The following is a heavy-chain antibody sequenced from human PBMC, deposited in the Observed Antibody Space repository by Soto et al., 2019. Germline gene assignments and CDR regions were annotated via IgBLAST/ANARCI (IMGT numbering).Heavy chain of an antibody. V-gene: IGHV3-21*01. CDR3: AREYCSCSNCYGFDY. J-gene: IGHJ4*02. D-gene: IGHD2-15*01. CDR1: GFTFSSYS. CDR2: ISSSSSYI. Sequence: EVQLVESGGGLVKPGGSLRLSCAASGFTFSSYSMNWVRQAPGKGLEWVSSISSSSSYIYYADSLKGRFTGSRDNAKNSLPLQMNSLSAEDTAVYYCAREYCSCSNCYGFDYWGQGTLVTVSS.